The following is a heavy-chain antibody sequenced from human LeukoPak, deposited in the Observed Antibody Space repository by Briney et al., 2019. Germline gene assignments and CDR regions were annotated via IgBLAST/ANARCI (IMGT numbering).Heavy chain of an antibody. J-gene: IGHJ4*02. Sequence: GGSLRLSCAASGFTFRDHYMSWIRQAPGKALEWVSSLRHSDNTMYYSDSVKGRFAVSRDNAKSSLYLQMNSLRAEDTAVYYCARGGGGYAALDFWGQGTLVTVSS. CDR2: LRHSDNTM. CDR3: ARGGGGYAALDF. V-gene: IGHV3-11*04. CDR1: GFTFRDHY. D-gene: IGHD3-16*01.